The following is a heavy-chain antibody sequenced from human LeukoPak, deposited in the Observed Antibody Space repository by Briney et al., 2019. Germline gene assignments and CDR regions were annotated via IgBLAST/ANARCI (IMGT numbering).Heavy chain of an antibody. V-gene: IGHV3-30*04. J-gene: IGHJ4*02. CDR2: ISKGENNK. CDR3: ARGSYDRSGSASDY. Sequence: GGSLRLSCAASGFSFSSYDAHWVRQAPGKGLEWVALISKGENNKYYADSVKGRFTISRDNSKNTLYVQMNSPRAEDTAMYYCARGSYDRSGSASDYWGQGTLVTVSS. CDR1: GFSFSSYD. D-gene: IGHD3-22*01.